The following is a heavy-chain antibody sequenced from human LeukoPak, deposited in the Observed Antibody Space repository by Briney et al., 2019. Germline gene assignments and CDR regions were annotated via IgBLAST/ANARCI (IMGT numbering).Heavy chain of an antibody. CDR1: AFTFRNYG. CDR2: IRYDGGNK. V-gene: IGHV3-30*02. CDR3: ARGGYDSGSYYKGPLYYFDY. Sequence: GGSLRLSCAASAFTFRNYGMHWVRQAPGRGLEWVAFIRYDGGNKNYADSVKGRFTISRDNSKNTLYLQMNSLRAEDTAVYYCARGGYDSGSYYKGPLYYFDYWGQGTLVTVSS. J-gene: IGHJ4*02. D-gene: IGHD3-10*01.